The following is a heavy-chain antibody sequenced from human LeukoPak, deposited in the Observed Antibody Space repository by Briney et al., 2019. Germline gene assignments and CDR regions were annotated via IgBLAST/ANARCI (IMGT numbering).Heavy chain of an antibody. CDR3: VKSIAARGEIVFDI. CDR1: NGSITSYY. D-gene: IGHD6-6*01. Sequence: SETLSLTCNVSNGSITSYYWGWVRQPPGKGLEFIGNIHYSGSTNYNPSLKSRVSISAEKSKNQFSLMLSSVIAADTALYFCVKSIAARGEIVFDIWGQGTMVTVSS. V-gene: IGHV4-59*01. CDR2: IHYSGST. J-gene: IGHJ3*02.